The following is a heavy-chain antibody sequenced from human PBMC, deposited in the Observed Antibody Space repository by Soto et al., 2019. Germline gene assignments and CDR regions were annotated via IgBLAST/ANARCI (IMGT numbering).Heavy chain of an antibody. Sequence: QLQLQESGSGLVKPSQTLSLTCAVSGGSISSGGYSWSWIRQPPGKGLEWIGYIYHSGSTYYNPHLKIRVTISVDRSKYRCSLKLSSVTAADTAGYYCARASTTVTTLDHWGRGTLVTVSS. V-gene: IGHV4-30-2*01. CDR1: GGSISSGGYS. CDR3: ARASTTVTTLDH. D-gene: IGHD4-17*01. CDR2: IYHSGST. J-gene: IGHJ4*02.